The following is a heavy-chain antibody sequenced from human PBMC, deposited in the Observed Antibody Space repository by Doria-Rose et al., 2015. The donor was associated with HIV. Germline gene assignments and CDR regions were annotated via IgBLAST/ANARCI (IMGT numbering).Heavy chain of an antibody. V-gene: IGHV4-39*07. CDR3: ARRERTMVLRDVPNNDAFDI. CDR2: VYYNGSS. J-gene: IGHJ3*02. D-gene: IGHD3-10*01. CDR1: GGSVNSDLYF. Sequence: QVQLQESGPRVVKPSETLSLSRTVSGGSVNSDLYFWGWIRQPPGKGLEWIGSVYYNGSSYYNPSLKSRVTISIDRSQDQFSVILTSMTAADTAVYYCARRERTMVLRDVPNNDAFDIWGQGTRVTVSS.